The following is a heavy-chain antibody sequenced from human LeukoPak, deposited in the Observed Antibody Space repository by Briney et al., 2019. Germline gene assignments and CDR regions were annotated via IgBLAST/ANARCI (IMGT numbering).Heavy chain of an antibody. J-gene: IGHJ4*02. CDR2: IRSKSDGGTA. V-gene: IGHV3-15*01. CDR3: TTITDY. CDR1: GFTFKNAW. Sequence: SGGSLRLSCAASGFTFKNAWMSWVRQAPGKGLEWVGRIRSKSDGGTADYAEPVKGRFTISREDSKNTLYLQINSLKTEDTGMYYCTTITDYWGQGTLVTVSS.